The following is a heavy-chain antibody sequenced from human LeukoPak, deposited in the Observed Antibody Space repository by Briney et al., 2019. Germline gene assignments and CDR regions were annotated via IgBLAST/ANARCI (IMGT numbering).Heavy chain of an antibody. CDR2: IYYSGST. CDR1: GGSISSSSYY. J-gene: IGHJ4*02. Sequence: NPSETLSLTCTVSGGSISSSSYYWGWIRQPPGKGLEWIGSIYYSGSTYYNPSLKSRVTISVDTSKNQFSLKLSSVTAADTAVYYCARHGSGLYYDSSGYYRFDYWGQGTLVTVSS. CDR3: ARHGSGLYYDSSGYYRFDY. V-gene: IGHV4-39*01. D-gene: IGHD3-22*01.